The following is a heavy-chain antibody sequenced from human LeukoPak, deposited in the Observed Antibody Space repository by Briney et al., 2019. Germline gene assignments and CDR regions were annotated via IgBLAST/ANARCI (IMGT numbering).Heavy chain of an antibody. CDR3: AKDPLIAVAVYYYYYGMDI. CDR2: ISYDGSNK. V-gene: IGHV3-30-3*01. CDR1: GFTFSSYA. J-gene: IGHJ6*02. Sequence: HAGRSLRLSCAASGFTFSSYAMHWVRQAPGKGLEWVAVISYDGSNKYYADSVKGRFTISRDNSKNTLYLQMNSLRAEDTAVYYCAKDPLIAVAVYYYYYGMDIWGQGTTVTVSS. D-gene: IGHD6-19*01.